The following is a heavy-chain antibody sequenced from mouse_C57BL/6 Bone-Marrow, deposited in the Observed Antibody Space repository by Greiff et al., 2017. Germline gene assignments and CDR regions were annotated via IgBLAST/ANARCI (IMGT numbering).Heavy chain of an antibody. J-gene: IGHJ3*01. V-gene: IGHV14-3*01. CDR3: ARHDGYCRPWFAY. D-gene: IGHD2-3*01. CDR1: GFNIKNTY. CDR2: IDRANGNT. Sequence: EVKLMESVAELVRPGASVKLSCTASGFNIKNTYMHWVKQKPEQGLEWIGRIDRANGNTKYAAKFQGKATITADTSSNTAYLQLSSLTSEDTAIYYCARHDGYCRPWFAYWGQGALVTVSA.